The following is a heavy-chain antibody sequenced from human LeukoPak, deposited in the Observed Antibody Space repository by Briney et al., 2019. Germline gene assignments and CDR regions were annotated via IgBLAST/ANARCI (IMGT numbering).Heavy chain of an antibody. V-gene: IGHV3-30*02. D-gene: IGHD3-10*01. J-gene: IGHJ4*02. Sequence: PGGSLRLSCGASGFTFSNYGMHWVRQAPGKGLEWVAFIRYDGSNKYYADSVKGRFTISRDNSKNTLYLQMNSLRAEDTAVYYCAKDVGRVVRGDRLFYWGQGTLVTVSS. CDR1: GFTFSNYG. CDR3: AKDVGRVVRGDRLFY. CDR2: IRYDGSNK.